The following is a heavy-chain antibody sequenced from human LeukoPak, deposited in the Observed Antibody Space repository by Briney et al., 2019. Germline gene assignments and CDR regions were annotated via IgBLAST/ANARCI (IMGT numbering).Heavy chain of an antibody. CDR3: AAYYGSGSVNYCRGMDI. D-gene: IGHD3-10*01. CDR1: EFTFSDYY. J-gene: IGHJ6*02. CDR2: ISDSAINT. V-gene: IGHV3-11*01. Sequence: SGGSLRLSCEASEFTFSDYYMSWIRQTPGKGLEWISYISDSAINTHYADSVKGRFTISRDNAKKLLVLEMKSLRSEDTAVYYCAAYYGSGSVNYCRGMDIWGQGTTVTVPS.